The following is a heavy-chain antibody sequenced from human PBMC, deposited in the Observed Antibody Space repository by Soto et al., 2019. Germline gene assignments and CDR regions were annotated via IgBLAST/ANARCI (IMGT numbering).Heavy chain of an antibody. CDR2: IYYNGST. CDR3: ARHAHITIFGVVIFWFDP. J-gene: IGHJ5*02. V-gene: IGHV4-39*01. D-gene: IGHD3-3*01. CDR1: GGSISSSSYY. Sequence: SETLSLTCTVSGGSISSSSYYWGWIRPPPGKGPEGIGSIYYNGSTTDNPSLKIRVTISVDTSTNHFSLNMSSVTAADTAVYYCARHAHITIFGVVIFWFDPWGQGTLVTVSS.